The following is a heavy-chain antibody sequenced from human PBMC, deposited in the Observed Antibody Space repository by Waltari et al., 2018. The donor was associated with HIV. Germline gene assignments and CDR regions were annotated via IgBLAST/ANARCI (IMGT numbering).Heavy chain of an antibody. CDR3: ARGGLAISPAGTRLYTGMDV. V-gene: IGHV3-30*02. CDR2: IYYDGNNK. D-gene: IGHD6-13*01. J-gene: IGHJ6*02. Sequence: LSCAASGFTFSNYLMHWVRQAPGKGLEWVTFIYYDGNNKNYADSVKGRFTISRDNSKKTLYLQMNSLRHEDTAVYYCARGGLAISPAGTRLYTGMDVWGQGTTVTVSS. CDR1: GFTFSNYL.